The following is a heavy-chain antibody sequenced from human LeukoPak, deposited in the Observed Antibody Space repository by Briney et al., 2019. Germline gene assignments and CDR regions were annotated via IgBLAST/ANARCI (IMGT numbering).Heavy chain of an antibody. V-gene: IGHV4-59*12. CDR3: VRDTPGGSYGDYDY. Sequence: SETLSLTCTVSGGSISSSYWSWLRQPPGKGLEWIGYIYHTGNTNYNPSLKSRVTISVDKSKNHFSLSLTSVTAADTAVYYCVRDTPGGSYGDYDYWGQGTLVTVSS. J-gene: IGHJ4*02. CDR2: IYHTGNT. D-gene: IGHD4-17*01. CDR1: GGSISSSY.